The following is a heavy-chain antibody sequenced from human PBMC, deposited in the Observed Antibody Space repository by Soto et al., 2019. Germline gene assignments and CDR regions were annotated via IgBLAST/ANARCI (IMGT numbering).Heavy chain of an antibody. CDR2: INAYNGNT. D-gene: IGHD3-3*01. J-gene: IGHJ6*02. CDR1: GYTFTSYA. CDR3: ARDLQDYDFWSGYYHYYYGMDV. V-gene: IGHV1-3*01. Sequence: ASVKVSCKASGYTFTSYAMHWVRQAPGQRLEWMGWINAYNGNTNYSQKLQGRVTMTTDTSTSTAYMELRSLRSDDTAVYYCARDLQDYDFWSGYYHYYYGMDVWGQGTTVTVSS.